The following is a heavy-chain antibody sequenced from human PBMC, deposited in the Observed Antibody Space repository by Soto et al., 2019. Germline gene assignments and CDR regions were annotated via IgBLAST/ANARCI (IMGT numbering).Heavy chain of an antibody. CDR2: ISGSGGST. Sequence: GGSLRLSCAASGFTFSSYAMSWVRQAPGKGLEWVSAISGSGGSTYYADSVKGRFTISRDNSKNTLYLQMNSLRAKDTAVYYCAKGERRYYGSGSYYRLGNWFDPWGQGTLVTVSS. CDR1: GFTFSSYA. J-gene: IGHJ5*02. CDR3: AKGERRYYGSGSYYRLGNWFDP. V-gene: IGHV3-23*01. D-gene: IGHD3-10*01.